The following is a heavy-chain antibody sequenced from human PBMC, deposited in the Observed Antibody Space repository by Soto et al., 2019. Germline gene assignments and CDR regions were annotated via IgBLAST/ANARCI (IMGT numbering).Heavy chain of an antibody. Sequence: PGGSLTLSCAASGFTFSSYEMNWVRQAPGKGLEWVSYISSSGSTIYYADSVKGRFTISRDNAKNSLYLQMNSLRAEDTAVYYCARGERFLEWLLHFDYWGQGTLVTVSS. D-gene: IGHD3-3*01. V-gene: IGHV3-48*03. J-gene: IGHJ4*02. CDR2: ISSSGSTI. CDR3: ARGERFLEWLLHFDY. CDR1: GFTFSSYE.